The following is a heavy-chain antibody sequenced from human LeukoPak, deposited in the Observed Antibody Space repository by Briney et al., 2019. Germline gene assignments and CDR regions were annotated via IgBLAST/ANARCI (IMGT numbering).Heavy chain of an antibody. CDR3: ARGRQWFGELYFDY. CDR1: GGTFSSYA. CDR2: IIPIFGTA. V-gene: IGHV1-69*13. D-gene: IGHD3-10*01. Sequence: SVKVSCKASGGTFSSYAISWVRQAPGQGLEWMGGIIPIFGTANYAQEFQGRVTITADESTSTAYMELSSLRSEDTAVYYCARGRQWFGELYFDYWGQGTLVTVSS. J-gene: IGHJ4*02.